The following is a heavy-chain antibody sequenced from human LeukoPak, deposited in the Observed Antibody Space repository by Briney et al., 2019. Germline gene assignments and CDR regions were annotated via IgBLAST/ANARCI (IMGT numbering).Heavy chain of an antibody. V-gene: IGHV3-48*04. CDR3: AREIYDYVWGSYRHFDY. Sequence: GGSLRLSCVASGFTVSSNYMSWVRQAPGKGLEWVSYISSSSSTIYYADSVKGRFTISRDNAKNSLYLQMNSLRAEDTAVYYCAREIYDYVWGSYRHFDYWGQGTLVTVSS. J-gene: IGHJ4*02. CDR1: GFTVSSNY. CDR2: ISSSSSTI. D-gene: IGHD3-16*02.